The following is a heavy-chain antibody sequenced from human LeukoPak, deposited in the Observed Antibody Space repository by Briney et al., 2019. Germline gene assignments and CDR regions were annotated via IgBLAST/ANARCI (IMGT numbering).Heavy chain of an antibody. CDR2: IYYSGST. CDR1: GASISSSSYY. V-gene: IGHV4-39*07. J-gene: IGHJ6*03. Sequence: PSETLSLTCTVSGASISSSSYYWGWIRQPPGKGLEWIGNIYYSGSTYYNPSLKSRVTISVDTSKNQFSLKLSSVTAADTAVYYCARVNYYYYYMDVWGKGTTVTISS. CDR3: ARVNYYYYYMDV.